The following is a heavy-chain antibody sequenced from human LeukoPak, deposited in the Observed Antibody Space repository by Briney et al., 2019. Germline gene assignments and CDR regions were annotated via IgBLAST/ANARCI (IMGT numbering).Heavy chain of an antibody. Sequence: GGSLRLSCAASGFTFDDYGMSWVRQAPGKGLEWVSGINWNGGSTGYADSVKGRFTISRDNAKNSLYLQMNSLRAEDTALYHCARDKSGYSYGFYWYFDLWGRGTLVTVSS. J-gene: IGHJ2*01. V-gene: IGHV3-20*01. CDR1: GFTFDDYG. CDR2: INWNGGST. CDR3: ARDKSGYSYGFYWYFDL. D-gene: IGHD5-18*01.